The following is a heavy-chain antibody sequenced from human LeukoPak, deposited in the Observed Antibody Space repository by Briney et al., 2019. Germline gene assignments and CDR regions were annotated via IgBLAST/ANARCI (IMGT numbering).Heavy chain of an antibody. V-gene: IGHV1-2*02. D-gene: IGHD3-9*01. CDR1: GYTFTGYY. J-gene: IGHJ4*02. CDR3: ARLAGIGPGYAMPEG. CDR2: INPNSGGT. Sequence: GASVKVSCKASGYTFTGYYMHWVRQAPGQGLEWMGWINPNSGGTNYAQKFQGRVTMTRDTSISTAYMELSRLRSDDTAVYYCARLAGIGPGYAMPEGWGQGTLVTVSS.